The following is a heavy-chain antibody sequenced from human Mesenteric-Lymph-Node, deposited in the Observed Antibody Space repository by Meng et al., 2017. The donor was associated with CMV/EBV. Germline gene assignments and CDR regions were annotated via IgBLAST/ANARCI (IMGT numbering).Heavy chain of an antibody. CDR2: IYSGGST. V-gene: IGHV3-53*01. CDR1: GFTVSSNY. Sequence: LSLTCAASGFTVSSNYMSWVRQAPGKGLEWVSVIYSGGSTYYADSVKGRFTISRDNSKNTLYLQMNSLRAEDTAVYYCARVVYYDSSGSGGAFDIWGQGTMVTVSS. D-gene: IGHD3-22*01. J-gene: IGHJ3*02. CDR3: ARVVYYDSSGSGGAFDI.